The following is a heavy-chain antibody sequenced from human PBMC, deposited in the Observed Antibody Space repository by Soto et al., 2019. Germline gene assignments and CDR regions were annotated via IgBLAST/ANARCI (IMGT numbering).Heavy chain of an antibody. CDR2: ISYSAKT. D-gene: IGHD3-16*01. CDR3: TRGAGAPWVRFDS. CDR1: GYSITSGFY. Sequence: SATLSLTCVVSGYSITSGFYWGWVRQSPGKGLEWIGTISYSAKTFYNPSLASRFSMAVDSSKNQFSLRLTSVTAADTALYYCTRGAGAPWVRFDSWGRGILVTVSS. J-gene: IGHJ4*02. V-gene: IGHV4-38-2*01.